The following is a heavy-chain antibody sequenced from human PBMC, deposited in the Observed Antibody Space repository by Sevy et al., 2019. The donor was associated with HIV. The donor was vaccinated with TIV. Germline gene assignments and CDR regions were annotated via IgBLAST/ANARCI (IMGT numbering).Heavy chain of an antibody. CDR1: GFTFSSYE. CDR3: AIQPRRXYVXTDXXX. D-gene: IGHD4-17*01. CDR2: ISSSGSTI. J-gene: IGHJ4*02. V-gene: IGHV3-48*03. Sequence: GGSLRLSCAASGFTFSSYEMNWVRQAPGKGLEWVSYISSSGSTIYYADSVKGRFTISRDNAKNSLYLQMNSLRAEDTAVYYCAIQPRRXYVXTDXXXWGQGTLVTVSS.